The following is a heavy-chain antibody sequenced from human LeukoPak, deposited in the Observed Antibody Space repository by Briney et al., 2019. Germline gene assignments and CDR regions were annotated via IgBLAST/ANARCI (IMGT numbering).Heavy chain of an antibody. CDR1: GYSSTSSW. J-gene: IGHJ4*02. Sequence: GESLKISCNGSGYSSTSSWTGWGRHMRAKGLEWMGIIYPGDSDTRYNPSFQGPVTISADKSISTAYLQWSSLKASDTAMYYCARLRFGELSYFDYWGQGTLVTVSS. V-gene: IGHV5-51*01. D-gene: IGHD3-10*01. CDR2: IYPGDSDT. CDR3: ARLRFGELSYFDY.